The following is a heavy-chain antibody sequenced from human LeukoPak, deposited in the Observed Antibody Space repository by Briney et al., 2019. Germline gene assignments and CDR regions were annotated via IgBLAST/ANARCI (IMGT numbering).Heavy chain of an antibody. CDR1: GGSISSGGYS. V-gene: IGHV4-30-2*01. CDR2: TYHSGST. J-gene: IGHJ5*02. CDR3: ARDNCSGGSCYSNWFDP. D-gene: IGHD2-15*01. Sequence: SETLSLTCAVSGGSISSGGYSWSWIRQPPGKGLEWIGYTYHSGSTYYNPSLKSRVTISVDRSKNQFSLKLSSVTAADTAVYYCARDNCSGGSCYSNWFDPWGQGTLVTVSS.